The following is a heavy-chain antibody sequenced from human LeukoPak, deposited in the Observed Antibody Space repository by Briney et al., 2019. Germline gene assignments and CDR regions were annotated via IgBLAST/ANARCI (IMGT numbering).Heavy chain of an antibody. CDR3: ARVAYGSSWYVDY. V-gene: IGHV3-11*06. Sequence: GGSLRLSCAASGFTFSDYYMGWIRQPPGKGLEWVSYISTSTSYTNYADSVKGRFSISRDNAKNTLYLQMNSLTAEDTAVYYCARVAYGSSWYVDYWGQGNLVTVSS. CDR2: ISTSTSYT. CDR1: GFTFSDYY. J-gene: IGHJ4*02. D-gene: IGHD6-13*01.